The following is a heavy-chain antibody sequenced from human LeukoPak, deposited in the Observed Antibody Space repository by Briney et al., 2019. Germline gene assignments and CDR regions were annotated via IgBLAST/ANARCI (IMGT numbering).Heavy chain of an antibody. J-gene: IGHJ4*02. D-gene: IGHD6-19*01. V-gene: IGHV3-48*03. Sequence: GGSLRLSCAASGFTFSSYEMNWVRQAPGKGLEWVSYISSSGSTIYYADSVKGRFTISRDNAKNSLYLQMNSLRAEDTAVYYCARISSLAVAGIDWGQGTLVTVSS. CDR2: ISSSGSTI. CDR3: ARISSLAVAGID. CDR1: GFTFSSYE.